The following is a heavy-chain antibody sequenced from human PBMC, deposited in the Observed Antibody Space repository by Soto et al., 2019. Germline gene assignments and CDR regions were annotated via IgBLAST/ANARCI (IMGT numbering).Heavy chain of an antibody. CDR1: GFPFDDYT. J-gene: IGHJ6*02. V-gene: IGHV3-43*01. D-gene: IGHD2-15*01. CDR3: AKDRAAVRGAHYYYAMDV. CDR2: ISWDGGKT. Sequence: GGSLRLSCAASGFPFDDYTMHWVRQAPGKSLEWVSLISWDGGKTYYADSVKGRFTISRDNSKNSLHLQMNSLTAEDSASYYCAKDRAAVRGAHYYYAMDVWGQGTTVTVS.